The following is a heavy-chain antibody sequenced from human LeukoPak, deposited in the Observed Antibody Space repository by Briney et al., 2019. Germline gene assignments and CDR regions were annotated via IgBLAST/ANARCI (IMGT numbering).Heavy chain of an antibody. J-gene: IGHJ6*03. Sequence: SQTLSLTCAISGDSVSSNSAAWNWIRQSPSRGLEWLGRTYYRSKWYNDYAVSVKSRITINPDTSKNQFSLQLNSVTPEDTAVYYCARGSLGIELEHGMAYYYYMDVWGKGTTVTVSS. D-gene: IGHD1/OR15-1a*01. CDR1: GDSVSSNSAA. CDR2: TYYRSKWYN. CDR3: ARGSLGIELEHGMAYYYYMDV. V-gene: IGHV6-1*01.